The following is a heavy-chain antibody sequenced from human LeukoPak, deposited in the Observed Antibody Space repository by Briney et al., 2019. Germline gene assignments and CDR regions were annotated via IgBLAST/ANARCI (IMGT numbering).Heavy chain of an antibody. CDR2: IYCSGST. V-gene: IGHV4-59*08. CDR1: GGSISSYY. J-gene: IGHJ5*02. Sequence: SETLSLTCTVSGGSISSYYWSWIRQPPGKGLEWIGYIYCSGSTNYNPSLKSRVTISVDTPKNQFSLKLSSVTAADTAVYYCARHAYGGNNFWFDPWGQGTLVTVSS. CDR3: ARHAYGGNNFWFDP. D-gene: IGHD4-23*01.